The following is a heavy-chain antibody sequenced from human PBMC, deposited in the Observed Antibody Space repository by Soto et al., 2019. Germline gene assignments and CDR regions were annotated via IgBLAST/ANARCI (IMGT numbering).Heavy chain of an antibody. V-gene: IGHV3-66*01. CDR1: GFTVRSNY. CDR2: IYSGGST. D-gene: IGHD5-18*01. CDR3: AGIRPPLY. Sequence: EVQLVESGGGLVQPGGSLRLSCAVSGFTVRSNYMSWVRQAPGKGLEWVSIIYSGGSTYYADSVKGRFTSSRDNSKNTLYLQMNSLRADDTAVYYCAGIRPPLYWGQGTLVTVSS. J-gene: IGHJ4*02.